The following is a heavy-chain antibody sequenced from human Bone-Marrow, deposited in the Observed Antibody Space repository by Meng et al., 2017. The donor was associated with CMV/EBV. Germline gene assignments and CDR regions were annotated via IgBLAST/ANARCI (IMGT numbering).Heavy chain of an antibody. V-gene: IGHV1-2*02. Sequence: SGVEVKDPGPQGKASCRTPGNTFPGYYMHGWRRATGQGLEWRGWINPNSGGTNYAKKFQGGATMTRDTSISTAYMELSRLRSDDTAVYYCARGGEWLEWGDFDYWGQGTLVTVSS. CDR2: INPNSGGT. CDR1: GNTFPGYY. D-gene: IGHD6-19*01. CDR3: ARGGEWLEWGDFDY. J-gene: IGHJ4*02.